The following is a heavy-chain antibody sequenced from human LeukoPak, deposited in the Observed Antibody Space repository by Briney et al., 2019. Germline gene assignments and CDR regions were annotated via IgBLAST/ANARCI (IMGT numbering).Heavy chain of an antibody. CDR2: IYPGDSDT. CDR3: ARLSDYYDSSGYSYYFDY. Sequence: GESLKISCKGSGYSFTSYWIGWVRQMPGKGLEWMGIIYPGDSDTGYSPSFQGQVTISADKSISTAYLQWSSLRASDTAMYYCARLSDYYDSSGYSYYFDYWGQGTLVTVSS. J-gene: IGHJ4*02. V-gene: IGHV5-51*03. D-gene: IGHD3-22*01. CDR1: GYSFTSYW.